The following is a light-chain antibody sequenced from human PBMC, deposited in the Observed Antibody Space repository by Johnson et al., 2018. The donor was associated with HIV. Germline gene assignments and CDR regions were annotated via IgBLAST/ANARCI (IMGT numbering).Light chain of an antibody. CDR3: GTWDSSLGKV. V-gene: IGLV1-51*01. CDR2: DNN. J-gene: IGLJ1*01. CDR1: SSNIGNNY. Sequence: QSVLTQPPSVSAAPGQKVTISCSGSSSNIGNNYVSWYQQLPGTAPKLLIYDNNKRPSGIPDRFSGSTSCTSATLGITGLQTGDEADYYCGTWDSSLGKVFGTGTKVTVL.